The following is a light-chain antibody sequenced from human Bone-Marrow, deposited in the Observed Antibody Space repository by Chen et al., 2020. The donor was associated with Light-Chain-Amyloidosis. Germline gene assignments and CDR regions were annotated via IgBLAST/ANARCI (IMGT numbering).Light chain of an antibody. J-gene: IGLJ1*01. CDR3: SSYAGSNNLGV. CDR1: SSDVGGYNY. V-gene: IGLV2-8*01. CDR2: EGS. Sequence: QSALTQPPSASGSPGQSVTISCTGTSSDVGGYNYVSWYQQPPGKAPKRMSYEGSMRPLGGPDRLCGCKSGNTASMTVSGLQAEDEADYYCSSYAGSNNLGVFGTGTKVTVL.